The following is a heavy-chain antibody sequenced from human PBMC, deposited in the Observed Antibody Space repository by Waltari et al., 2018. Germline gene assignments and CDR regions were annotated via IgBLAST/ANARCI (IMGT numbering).Heavy chain of an antibody. J-gene: IGHJ6*02. D-gene: IGHD3-10*01. CDR3: ARGVTTVAYYYGMDV. CDR2: LGTA. V-gene: IGHV1-69*08. Sequence: LGTANYAQKFQGRVTITADKSTSTAYMELSSLRSEDTAVYYCARGVTTVAYYYGMDVWGQGTTVTVSS.